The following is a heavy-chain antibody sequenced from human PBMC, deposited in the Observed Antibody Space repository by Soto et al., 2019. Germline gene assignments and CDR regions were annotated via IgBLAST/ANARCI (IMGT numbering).Heavy chain of an antibody. CDR1: GFTFSSYA. V-gene: IGHV3-64D*06. Sequence: GGSLRLSCSVSGFTFSSYAMHWVRQAPGKGLEYVAPISSEGASTYYADSVKGRFIISRDNSKNTLYLQMSSLRAEDTAVYYCVKDRYVDYWGQGILVTVSS. CDR3: VKDRYVDY. J-gene: IGHJ4*02. CDR2: ISSEGAST.